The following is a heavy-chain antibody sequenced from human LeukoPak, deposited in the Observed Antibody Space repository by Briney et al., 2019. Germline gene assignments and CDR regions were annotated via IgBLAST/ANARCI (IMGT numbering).Heavy chain of an antibody. CDR3: ARGESIAAADQNWFDP. D-gene: IGHD6-13*01. V-gene: IGHV1-18*01. J-gene: IGHJ5*02. Sequence: ASVKVSFKASGYTFTSYGISWVRQAPGQGLEWMGWISAYNGNTNYAQKLQGRVTMTTDTSTSTAYMELRSLRSDDTAVYYCARGESIAAADQNWFDPWGQGTLVTVSS. CDR2: ISAYNGNT. CDR1: GYTFTSYG.